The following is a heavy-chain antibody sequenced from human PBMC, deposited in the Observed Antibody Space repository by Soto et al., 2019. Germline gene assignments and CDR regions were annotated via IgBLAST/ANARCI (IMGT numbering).Heavy chain of an antibody. Sequence: QVQLVQSGAEVKKPGASVKVSCKASGYTFTNYGFSWVRQAPGQGREWMGWISGYNGNTNYAERFKVRVTMTTDTSTSTAYMELKSVRNDDTAVYYCAREGQLGYWGQGTPVTVSS. CDR3: AREGQLGY. CDR2: ISGYNGNT. D-gene: IGHD6-6*01. J-gene: IGHJ4*02. CDR1: GYTFTNYG. V-gene: IGHV1-18*01.